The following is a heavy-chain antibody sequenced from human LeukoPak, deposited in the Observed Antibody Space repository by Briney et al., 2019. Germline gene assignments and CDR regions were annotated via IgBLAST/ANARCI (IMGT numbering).Heavy chain of an antibody. Sequence: GRSLRLSCAASGFTFSSYGMHWVRQAPGKGLEWVAVISYDGSNKYYADSVKGRFTISRDNSKNTLYLQMNSLRAEDTAVYYCAREPPQLLGLDYWGQGTLVTVSS. CDR1: GFTFSSYG. CDR2: ISYDGSNK. D-gene: IGHD1-26*01. CDR3: AREPPQLLGLDY. V-gene: IGHV3-30*03. J-gene: IGHJ4*02.